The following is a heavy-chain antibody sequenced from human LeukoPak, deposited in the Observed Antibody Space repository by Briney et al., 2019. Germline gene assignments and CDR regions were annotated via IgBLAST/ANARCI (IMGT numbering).Heavy chain of an antibody. D-gene: IGHD3-10*01. CDR2: ISGAGSGT. CDR3: AKDQDYNSYYYYMDV. V-gene: IGHV3-23*01. CDR1: GFTFNNYA. Sequence: GGSLRLSCVASGFTFNNYAMSWVRRAPGKGLEWVSSISGAGSGTHYADSVKGRFAISGDNSKNTLYLQMNSLRAEDTAVYYCAKDQDYNSYYYYMDVWGKGTTVTVSS. J-gene: IGHJ6*03.